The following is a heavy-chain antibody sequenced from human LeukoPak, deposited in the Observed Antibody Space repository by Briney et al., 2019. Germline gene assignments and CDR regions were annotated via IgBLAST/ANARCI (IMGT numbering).Heavy chain of an antibody. CDR1: GGSFSGYY. CDR2: IYHSGRT. V-gene: IGHV4-34*01. Sequence: PSETLSLTCAVYGGSFSGYYWSWIRQPPVKGLEWIGSIYHSGRTFYNPSLKSRVTISVDTSKNQFSLKLTSVTAADTAVYYCARSYYGSGSYRRLPYNWFDPWGQGTLVTVSS. CDR3: ARSYYGSGSYRRLPYNWFDP. J-gene: IGHJ5*02. D-gene: IGHD3-10*01.